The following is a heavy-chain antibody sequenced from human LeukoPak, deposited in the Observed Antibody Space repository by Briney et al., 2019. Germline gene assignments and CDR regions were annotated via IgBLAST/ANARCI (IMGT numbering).Heavy chain of an antibody. Sequence: GGSLRLSCAASGFTFSSYEMNWVRQAPGKGLEWVSYISNSGSSIYYADSVKGRFTISRDNAKNSLYLQMNSLRAEDTAVYYCARDPPHTAMVHFDYWGQGTLVTVSS. CDR1: GFTFSSYE. J-gene: IGHJ4*02. D-gene: IGHD5-18*01. V-gene: IGHV3-48*03. CDR3: ARDPPHTAMVHFDY. CDR2: ISNSGSSI.